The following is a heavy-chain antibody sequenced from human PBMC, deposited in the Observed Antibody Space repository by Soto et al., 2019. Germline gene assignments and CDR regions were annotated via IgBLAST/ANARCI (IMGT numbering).Heavy chain of an antibody. CDR3: ARSWNYVGMNSFDP. CDR2: IYHTGNA. Sequence: QLLLQESGSGLVRPSQTLSLTCGVSGGSLSSSGYSWTWIRQPPGQGLEWIGHIYHTGNAYYNPSLKSRVTISLDRSKNQFSLNLTSVIAADTAIYYCARSWNYVGMNSFDPWGQGTLVTVSS. CDR1: GGSLSSSGYS. V-gene: IGHV4-30-2*01. D-gene: IGHD1-7*01. J-gene: IGHJ5*02.